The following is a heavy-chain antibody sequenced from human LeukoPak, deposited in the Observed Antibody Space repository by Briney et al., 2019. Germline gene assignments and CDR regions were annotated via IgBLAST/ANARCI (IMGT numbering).Heavy chain of an antibody. J-gene: IGHJ4*02. Sequence: ASVKASCKAPGYTFTTYDLNWVRQATGQGLEWMGWMNPNSGNTGYAQKFQGRVTMTRNTSISTAYMELNNLTSEDTAVYYCARRIRGAPTDHWGQGTLVTVSS. D-gene: IGHD3-10*01. CDR2: MNPNSGNT. CDR3: ARRIRGAPTDH. V-gene: IGHV1-8*01. CDR1: GYTFTTYD.